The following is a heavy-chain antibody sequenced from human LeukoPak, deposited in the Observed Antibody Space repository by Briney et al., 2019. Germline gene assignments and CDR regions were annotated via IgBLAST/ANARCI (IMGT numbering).Heavy chain of an antibody. V-gene: IGHV3-66*04. Sequence: GGSLRLSCAASGFTVSSNYMSWVRQAPGRGLEWVSVIYSGGIYNDGTTNYGDSVKGRFTISRDNSKNTLYLQMNSLRAEDTAVYYCARRELLGYSYGLRTFNIWGQGTTVTVSS. D-gene: IGHD5-18*01. CDR3: ARRELLGYSYGLRTFNI. J-gene: IGHJ3*02. CDR2: IYSGGIYNDGTT. CDR1: GFTVSSNY.